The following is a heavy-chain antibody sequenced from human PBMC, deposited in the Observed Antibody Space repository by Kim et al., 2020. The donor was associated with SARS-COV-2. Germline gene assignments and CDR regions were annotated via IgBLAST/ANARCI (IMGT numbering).Heavy chain of an antibody. CDR2: IYYSGST. CDR1: GGSISSSSYY. J-gene: IGHJ5*02. D-gene: IGHD2-2*01. Sequence: SETLSLTCTVSGGSISSSSYYWGWIRQPPGKGLEWIGSIYYSGSTYYNPSLKSRVTISVDTSKNQFSLKLSSVTAADTAVYYCARSGGKIGYCSSTSCYVVFNWFDPWGQGTLVTVSS. CDR3: ARSGGKIGYCSSTSCYVVFNWFDP. V-gene: IGHV4-39*01.